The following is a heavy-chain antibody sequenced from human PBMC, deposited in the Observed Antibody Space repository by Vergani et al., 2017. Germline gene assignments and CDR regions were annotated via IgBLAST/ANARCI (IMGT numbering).Heavy chain of an antibody. V-gene: IGHV1-69*08. CDR1: GGTFSSYT. Sequence: QVQLVQSGAEVKKPGSSVKVSCKASGGTFSSYTISWVRQAPGQGLEWMGRIIPILGIANYAQKLQGRVTMTTDTSTSTAYMELRSLRSDDTAVYYCAREGRGYSGYLTIYYYYYYMDVWGKGTTVTVSS. CDR3: AREGRGYSGYLTIYYYYYYMDV. CDR2: IIPILGIA. D-gene: IGHD5-12*01. J-gene: IGHJ6*03.